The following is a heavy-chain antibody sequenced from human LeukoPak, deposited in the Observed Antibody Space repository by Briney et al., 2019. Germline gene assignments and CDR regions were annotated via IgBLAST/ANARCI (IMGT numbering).Heavy chain of an antibody. CDR2: IVVGSGNT. J-gene: IGHJ5*02. CDR3: AAVPAAIRGWFDP. CDR1: GFTFTSSA. D-gene: IGHD2-2*02. Sequence: ASVKVSCKASGFTFTSSAVQWVRQARGQRLEWIGWIVVGSGNTNYAQKFQERVTITRDMSTSTAYMELSSLRSEDTAVYYCAAVPAAIRGWFDPWGQETLVTVSS. V-gene: IGHV1-58*01.